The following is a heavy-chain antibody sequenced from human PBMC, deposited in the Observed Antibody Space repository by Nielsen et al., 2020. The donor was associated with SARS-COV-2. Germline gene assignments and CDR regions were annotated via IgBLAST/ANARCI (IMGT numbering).Heavy chain of an antibody. V-gene: IGHV1-2*06. CDR2: INPNSGGT. D-gene: IGHD5-12*01. CDR3: ASGPYLSGYVTY. Sequence: WVRQAPGQGLEWMGRINPNSGGTNYAQKFQGRVTMTRDTSISTAYMELSRLRSDDTAVYYCASGPYLSGYVTYWGQGTLVTVSS. J-gene: IGHJ4*02.